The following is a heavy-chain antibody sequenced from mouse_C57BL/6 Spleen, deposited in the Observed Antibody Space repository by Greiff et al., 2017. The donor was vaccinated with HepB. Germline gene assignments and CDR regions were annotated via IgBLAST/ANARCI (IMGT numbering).Heavy chain of an antibody. D-gene: IGHD1-1*01. CDR2: ISSGGSYT. J-gene: IGHJ2*01. CDR1: GFTFSSYG. CDR3: ARHYYYGSSSYYFDY. Sequence: EVQVVESGGDLVKPGGSLKLSCAASGFTFSSYGMSWVRQTPDKRLEWVATISSGGSYTYYPDSVKGRFTISRDNAKNTLYLQMSSLKSEDTAMYYCARHYYYGSSSYYFDYWGQGTTLTVSS. V-gene: IGHV5-6*01.